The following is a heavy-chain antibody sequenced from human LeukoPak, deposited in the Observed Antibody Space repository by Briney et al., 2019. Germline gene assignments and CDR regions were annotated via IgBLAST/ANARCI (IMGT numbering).Heavy chain of an antibody. CDR2: ISSSSSYI. Sequence: GGSLRLSCAASGFTFSSYSMNWVRQAPGKGLEWVSSISSSSSYIYYADSVKGRFTISRDNAKNSLYLQMNSLRAEDTAVYYCARASYGSGSYIKEYWGQGTLVTVSS. J-gene: IGHJ4*02. V-gene: IGHV3-21*01. D-gene: IGHD3-10*01. CDR3: ARASYGSGSYIKEY. CDR1: GFTFSSYS.